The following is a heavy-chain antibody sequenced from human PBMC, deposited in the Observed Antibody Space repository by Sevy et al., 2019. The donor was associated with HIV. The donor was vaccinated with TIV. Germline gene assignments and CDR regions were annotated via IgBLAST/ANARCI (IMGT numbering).Heavy chain of an antibody. CDR3: AKPRRSGSSPPYFDY. CDR1: GFTFSSYA. CDR2: ISGSGGST. Sequence: GSLRLSCAASGFTFSSYAMSWVRQAPGKGLEWVSAISGSGGSTYYADSVKGRFTISRDNSKNTLYLQMNSLRAKDMAVYYCAKPRRSGSSPPYFDYWGQGTLVTVSS. D-gene: IGHD1-26*01. V-gene: IGHV3-23*01. J-gene: IGHJ4*02.